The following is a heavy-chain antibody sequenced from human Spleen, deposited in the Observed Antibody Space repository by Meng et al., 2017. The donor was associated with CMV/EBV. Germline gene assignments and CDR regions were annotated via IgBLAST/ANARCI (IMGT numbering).Heavy chain of an antibody. CDR3: ARGYGSGSYAYNY. CDR2: INHSGST. J-gene: IGHJ4*02. D-gene: IGHD3-10*01. V-gene: IGHV4-34*01. Sequence: CAVYGGSFSGYYWSWIRQPPGKGLEWIGEINHSGSTNYNPSLKSRVTISVDTSKNQFSLKLSSVTAADTAVYYCARGYGSGSYAYNYWGQGTLVTVSS. CDR1: GGSFSGYY.